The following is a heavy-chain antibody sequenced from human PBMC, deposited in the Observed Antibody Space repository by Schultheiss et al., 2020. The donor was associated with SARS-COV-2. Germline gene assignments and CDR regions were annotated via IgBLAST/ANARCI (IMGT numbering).Heavy chain of an antibody. J-gene: IGHJ4*02. D-gene: IGHD6-6*01. CDR1: GFTFSNYA. CDR2: ISYDGNNK. V-gene: IGHV3-30*07. CDR3: ARSESIAARPVDY. Sequence: GGSLRLSCAASGFTFSNYAMHWVRQAPGKGLEWVAVISYDGNNKYYADSVKGRFTISRDNSKNTLYLQMNSLRAEDTAVYYCARSESIAARPVDYWGQGTLVTVSS.